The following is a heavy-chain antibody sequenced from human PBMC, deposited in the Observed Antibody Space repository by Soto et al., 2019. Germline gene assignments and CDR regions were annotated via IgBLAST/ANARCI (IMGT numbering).Heavy chain of an antibody. J-gene: IGHJ6*03. D-gene: IGHD3-3*01. CDR1: GFTFSNAW. Sequence: GGSLRLSCAASGFTFSNAWMSWVRQAPGKGLEWVGRIKSKTDGGTTDYAAPVKGRFTISRDDSKNTLYLQMNSLKTEDTAVYYCTTGNYDFWSGYYIPSPNYYYMDVWGKGTTVTVSS. CDR2: IKSKTDGGTT. V-gene: IGHV3-15*01. CDR3: TTGNYDFWSGYYIPSPNYYYMDV.